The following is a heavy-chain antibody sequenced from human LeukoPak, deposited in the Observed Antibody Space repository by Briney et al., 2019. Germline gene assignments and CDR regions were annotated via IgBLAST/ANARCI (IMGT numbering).Heavy chain of an antibody. CDR3: ARVNSRWSYPDY. Sequence: GGSLRLSCAASGFTFSSYIMNWVRQAPGKGLEWVSSISSSSSYIYYADSVKGRFTISRDNAKNSLYLQMNSLRAEDTAVYYCARVNSRWSYPDYWGQGTLVTVSS. V-gene: IGHV3-21*01. J-gene: IGHJ4*02. CDR2: ISSSSSYI. CDR1: GFTFSSYI. D-gene: IGHD3-16*02.